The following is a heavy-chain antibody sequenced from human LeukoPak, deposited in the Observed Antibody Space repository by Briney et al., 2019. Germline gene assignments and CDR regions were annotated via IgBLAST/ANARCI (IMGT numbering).Heavy chain of an antibody. CDR2: MYNSGST. CDR3: VRLGSSGSFDY. V-gene: IGHV4-59*08. Sequence: PSETLSLTCTVSGGSLSTNQWHWLRQPPEKGLEWIGYMYNSGSTNYNPSLKSRVTISVDTSKNQLSLKLSSVTAADTAVYYCVRLGSSGSFDYWGQGTLVTVSS. CDR1: GGSLSTNQ. D-gene: IGHD6-19*01. J-gene: IGHJ4*02.